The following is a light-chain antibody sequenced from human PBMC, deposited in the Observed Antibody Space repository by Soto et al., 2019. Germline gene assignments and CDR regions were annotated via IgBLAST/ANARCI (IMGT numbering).Light chain of an antibody. J-gene: IGKJ1*01. V-gene: IGKV1-5*01. CDR1: QSISRW. Sequence: DIQLSQSPSTLPASVGDRVTIACRASQSISRWLAWYQQKPGKAPKVLIWDASILHSGVPSRFSGSGSGTEFTLTISSLHPDDFATYCCQQYNGDSTWTFGQGTKVDIK. CDR2: DAS. CDR3: QQYNGDSTWT.